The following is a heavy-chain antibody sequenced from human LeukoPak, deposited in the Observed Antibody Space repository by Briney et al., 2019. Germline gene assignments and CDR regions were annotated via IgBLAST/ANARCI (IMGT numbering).Heavy chain of an antibody. V-gene: IGHV3-23*01. CDR1: GFTFSSYA. D-gene: IGHD6-19*01. Sequence: PGGSLRLSCAASGFTFSSYAMSWVRQAPGKGLEWVSAISGSGGSTYYPDSVKGRFTISRDNSKNTLYLQMNSLRAEDTAVYYCAKDQQWLVQGPDDYWGQGTLVTVSS. J-gene: IGHJ4*02. CDR2: ISGSGGST. CDR3: AKDQQWLVQGPDDY.